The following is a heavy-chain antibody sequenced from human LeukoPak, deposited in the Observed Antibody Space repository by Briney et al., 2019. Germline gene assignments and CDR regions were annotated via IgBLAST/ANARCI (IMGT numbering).Heavy chain of an antibody. J-gene: IGHJ4*02. Sequence: GGSLRLSCAASGFTFSSYWMNWVRQAPGKGLVWVSRIASDGSSTTYADSVKGRFSISRDNAKNTLYLQMNSLRVEDTAVYYCARGRPHGTDYWGQGTLVTVSS. CDR3: ARGRPHGTDY. V-gene: IGHV3-74*01. D-gene: IGHD6-13*01. CDR2: IASDGSST. CDR1: GFTFSSYW.